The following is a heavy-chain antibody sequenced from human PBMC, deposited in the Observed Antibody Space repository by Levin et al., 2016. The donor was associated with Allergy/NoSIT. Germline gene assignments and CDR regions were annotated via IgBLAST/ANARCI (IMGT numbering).Heavy chain of an antibody. CDR2: IYYSGST. D-gene: IGHD3-9*01. V-gene: IGHV4-59*01. CDR1: GGSISSYY. J-gene: IGHJ4*02. CDR3: ARARDYLTGYWEGYYFDY. Sequence: SETLSLTCTVSGGSISSYYWSWIRQPPGKGLEWIGYIYYSGSTNYNPSLKSRVTISVDTSKNQFSLKLSSVTAADTAVYYCARARDYLTGYWEGYYFDYWGQGTLVTVSS.